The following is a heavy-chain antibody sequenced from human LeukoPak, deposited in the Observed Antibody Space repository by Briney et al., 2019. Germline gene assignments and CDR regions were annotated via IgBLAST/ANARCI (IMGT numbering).Heavy chain of an antibody. V-gene: IGHV4-59*01. CDR1: GGSISSYY. D-gene: IGHD3-22*01. CDR2: IYYSGST. Sequence: SETLSLTCTVSGGSISSYYWSWIRQPPGKGLEWIGYIYYSGSTNYNPSLKSRVAISVDTSKNQFSLKLSSVTAADTAVYYCARWGYYDSSGYSSDAFDIWGQGTMVTVSS. J-gene: IGHJ3*02. CDR3: ARWGYYDSSGYSSDAFDI.